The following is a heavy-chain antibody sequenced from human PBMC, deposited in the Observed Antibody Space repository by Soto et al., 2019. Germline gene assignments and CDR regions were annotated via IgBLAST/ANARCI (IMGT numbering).Heavy chain of an antibody. CDR3: AKDAIANDGIWLMDS. CDR1: GFMFSDYA. CDR2: LLRPGRST. Sequence: PGGSLRLSCAASGFMFSDYAMTWARQAPGKELEWVSGLLRPGRSTYYADFVKGRFTISGDTSANTVYLQMDSLRAEDTAVYYCAKDAIANDGIWLMDSWGQGTVVTVSS. D-gene: IGHD3-16*01. J-gene: IGHJ5*02. V-gene: IGHV3-23*01.